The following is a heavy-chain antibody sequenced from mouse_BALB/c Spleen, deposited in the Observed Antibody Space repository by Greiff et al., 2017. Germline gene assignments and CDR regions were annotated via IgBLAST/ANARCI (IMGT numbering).Heavy chain of an antibody. V-gene: IGHV6-6*02. D-gene: IGHD2-1*01. CDR3: TKDYGNYGAMDY. CDR2: IRLKSNNYAT. Sequence: EVKLVESGGGLVQPGGSMKLSCVASGFTFSNYWMNWVRQSPEKGLEWVAEIRLKSNNYATHYAESVKGRFTISRDDSKSSVYLQMNNLRAEDTGIYYCTKDYGNYGAMDYWGQGTSVTVSS. J-gene: IGHJ4*01. CDR1: GFTFSNYW.